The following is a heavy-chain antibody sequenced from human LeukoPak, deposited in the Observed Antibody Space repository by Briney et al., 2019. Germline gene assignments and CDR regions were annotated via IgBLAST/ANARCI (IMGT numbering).Heavy chain of an antibody. Sequence: ASVKVSCKASGYTFTSYDINWVRQATGQGLEWMGWMNPNSGNTGYAQKFQGRVTMTRNTSISTAYMELSSLRSEDTAVYYCARGRRAGSRGVMGVNLVGYWGQGTLVTVSS. CDR2: MNPNSGNT. V-gene: IGHV1-8*01. CDR3: ARGRRAGSRGVMGVNLVGY. J-gene: IGHJ4*02. D-gene: IGHD3-10*01. CDR1: GYTFTSYD.